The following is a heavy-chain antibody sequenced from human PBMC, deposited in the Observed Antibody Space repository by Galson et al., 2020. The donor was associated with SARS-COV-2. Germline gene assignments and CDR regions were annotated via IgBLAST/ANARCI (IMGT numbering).Heavy chain of an antibody. CDR3: ARGWRQPMGETSINWLDP. D-gene: IGHD3-16*01. CDR2: FYYSGNT. Sequence: SETLSLTCTVSGASIRSGGYYWIWIRQHPGKGLEWIGYFYYSGNTYYNPSLQSRISISLDTSRNEFSLKVISVTAADTAVYYCARGWRQPMGETSINWLDPWGPGTLVTVSS. J-gene: IGHJ5*02. V-gene: IGHV4-31*03. CDR1: GASIRSGGYY.